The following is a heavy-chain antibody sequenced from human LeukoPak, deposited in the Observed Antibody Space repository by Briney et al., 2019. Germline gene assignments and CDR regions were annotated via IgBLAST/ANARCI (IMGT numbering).Heavy chain of an antibody. CDR2: ISYSGSTYGST. CDR3: ARHLRRTVPGPGVVDY. V-gene: IGHV4-39*01. Sequence: SETLSLTCAVSGGSVSSDSYSWGWIRQPPGKGLEWIGSISYSGSTYGSTYYNPSLKSRVTISVDTSKNQFSLKLNSVTAADTAVYYCARHLRRTVPGPGVVDYWGQGTLVTVSS. D-gene: IGHD3-10*01. CDR1: GGSVSSDSYS. J-gene: IGHJ4*02.